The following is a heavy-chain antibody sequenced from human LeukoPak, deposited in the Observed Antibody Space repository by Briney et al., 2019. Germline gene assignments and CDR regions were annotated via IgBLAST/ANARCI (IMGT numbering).Heavy chain of an antibody. D-gene: IGHD6-13*01. V-gene: IGHV3-72*01. CDR1: GLPIADFA. J-gene: IGHJ4*02. CDR2: TRNKANSYTT. Sequence: GGSLRLSCVASGLPIADFAMHWVRQAPGKGLEWVGRTRNKANSYTTEYAASVKGRFTISRDDSKNSLYLQMNGLKTEDTAVYYCASHAGIAAAGRVFDFWGQGTLVIVSS. CDR3: ASHAGIAAAGRVFDF.